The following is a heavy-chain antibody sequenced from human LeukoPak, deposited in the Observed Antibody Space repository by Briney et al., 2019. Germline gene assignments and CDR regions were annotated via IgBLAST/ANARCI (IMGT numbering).Heavy chain of an antibody. J-gene: IGHJ6*03. CDR3: ARHKDYYYSYIDV. CDR2: IYYSGST. Sequence: PSETLSLTCSVSGDSISTSSYYWGWIRQPPGKGLEWIGTIYYSGSTYYNPSLTSRVTISVDTSKNQFSLKLRSVTAADTDVSYCARHKDYYYSYIDVWGKGTTVTISS. V-gene: IGHV4-39*01. CDR1: GDSISTSSYY.